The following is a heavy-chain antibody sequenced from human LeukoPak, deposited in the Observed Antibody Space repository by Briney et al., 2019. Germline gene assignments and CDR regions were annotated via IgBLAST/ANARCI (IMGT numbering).Heavy chain of an antibody. D-gene: IGHD6-19*01. CDR1: GLTFTSYV. J-gene: IGHJ4*02. Sequence: PGGSLRLSCAASGLTFTSYVVSWVRQAPGKGLEWVSSISGGGGTTYDADSVRGRFTISRDNSKNTLYLQMNSLRAEDTAVYYCAKDLTSGWGRFDYWGQGTLVTVSS. V-gene: IGHV3-23*01. CDR2: ISGGGGTT. CDR3: AKDLTSGWGRFDY.